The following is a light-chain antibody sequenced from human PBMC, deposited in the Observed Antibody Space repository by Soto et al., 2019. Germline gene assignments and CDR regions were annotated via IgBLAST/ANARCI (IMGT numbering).Light chain of an antibody. Sequence: EIVLTQSPATLSLSPGERATLSCGASQRVSSTYLAWYQQKPGLAPRLRIYDSSSRATGIPDRFSGSGSGTNFTLTISRLEPEDFAVYYCQQYGSSPFTVGPGPKLEIQ. CDR1: QRVSSTY. CDR3: QQYGSSPFT. J-gene: IGKJ2*01. CDR2: DSS. V-gene: IGKV3D-20*01.